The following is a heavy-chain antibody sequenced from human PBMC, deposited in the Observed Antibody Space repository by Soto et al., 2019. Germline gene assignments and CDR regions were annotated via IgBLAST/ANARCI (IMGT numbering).Heavy chain of an antibody. V-gene: IGHV4-39*01. CDR3: ARLPDVMVREFYFDS. CDR2: VHYTGQT. J-gene: IGHJ4*02. CDR1: GVSIGSTNHY. D-gene: IGHD3-10*01. Sequence: SETLSLTCSVSGVSIGSTNHYWGCIRQPPGKGFEWIGIVHYTGQTYYNPSLKSRVTVSVDTSQNQFSLRLTSVTAADTSVYYCARLPDVMVREFYFDSWGQGTLVT.